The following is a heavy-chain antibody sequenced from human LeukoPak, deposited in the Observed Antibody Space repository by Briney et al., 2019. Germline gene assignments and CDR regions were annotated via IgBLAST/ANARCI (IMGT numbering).Heavy chain of an antibody. CDR3: ARRPDAFDI. CDR2: VNYSGST. Sequence: SETLSLTCAVYGGSFSGYYWSWIRQSPVKGLEWIGEVNYSGSTAYNPSLKSRVTISVDTSKNQFSLKLSSVTAADTAVYYCARRPDAFDIWGQGTTVTVSS. V-gene: IGHV4-34*01. J-gene: IGHJ3*02. CDR1: GGSFSGYY.